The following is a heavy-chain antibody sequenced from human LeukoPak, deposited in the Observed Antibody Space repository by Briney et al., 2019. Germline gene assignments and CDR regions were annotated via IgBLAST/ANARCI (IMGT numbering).Heavy chain of an antibody. CDR2: IYYSGST. Sequence: SETLSLTCTVSGGSISSYYWSWIRQPPGKGLEWIGYIYYSGSTNYNSSLKSRVTISVDTSKNQFSLKLSSVTAADTAVYYCARDVVGIAARYFDYWGQGTLVTVSS. D-gene: IGHD6-6*01. CDR1: GGSISSYY. J-gene: IGHJ4*02. CDR3: ARDVVGIAARYFDY. V-gene: IGHV4-59*01.